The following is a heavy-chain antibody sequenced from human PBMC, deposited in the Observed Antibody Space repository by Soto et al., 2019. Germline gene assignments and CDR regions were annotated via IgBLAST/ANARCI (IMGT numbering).Heavy chain of an antibody. CDR1: GGSVSSCSYY. V-gene: IGHV4-61*01. D-gene: IGHD6-6*01. J-gene: IGHJ4*02. CDR2: IYYSGST. Sequence: SETLSLTCTVSGGSVSSCSYYWSWIRQPPGKGLEWIGYIYYSGSTNYNPSLKSRVAMSVDTSKNQFSLKLSSVTAADTAVYYYARGEKLDVFYYWGQGSLVTVSA. CDR3: ARGEKLDVFYY.